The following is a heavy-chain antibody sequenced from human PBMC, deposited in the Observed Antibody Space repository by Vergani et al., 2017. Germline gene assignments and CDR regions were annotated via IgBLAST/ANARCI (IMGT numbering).Heavy chain of an antibody. CDR2: INPSGGST. D-gene: IGHD6-19*01. CDR1: GYTFTSYY. Sequence: QVPLVQSGAEVKKPGASVKVSCKASGYTFTSYYMHWVRQAPGQGLEWMGIINPSGGSTSYAQKFQGRVTMTRDTSTSTVYMELSSLRSEDTAVYYCARVSPRMKVQWLVPYYYGMDVWGQGTTVTVSS. J-gene: IGHJ6*02. CDR3: ARVSPRMKVQWLVPYYYGMDV. V-gene: IGHV1-46*01.